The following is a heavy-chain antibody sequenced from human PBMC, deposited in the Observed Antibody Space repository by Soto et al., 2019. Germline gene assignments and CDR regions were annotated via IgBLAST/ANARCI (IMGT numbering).Heavy chain of an antibody. CDR3: AKGAGVVISYYYYYMDV. Sequence: AGGSLRLSCAASGFTFSSYAMSWVRQAPGKGLEWVSAISGSGGSTYYADSVKGRFTISRDNSKNTLYLQMNSLRAEDTAVYYCAKGAGVVISYYYYYMDVWGKGTTVTVSS. CDR1: GFTFSSYA. CDR2: ISGSGGST. D-gene: IGHD3-3*01. J-gene: IGHJ6*03. V-gene: IGHV3-23*01.